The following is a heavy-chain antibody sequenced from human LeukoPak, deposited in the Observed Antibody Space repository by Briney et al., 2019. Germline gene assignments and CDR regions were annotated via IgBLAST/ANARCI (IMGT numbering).Heavy chain of an antibody. CDR2: IKQDGSEK. V-gene: IGHV3-7*01. Sequence: GGSLRLSCAASGFTFSSYWMSWVRQAPGKGLEWVANIKQDGSEKYYVDSVKGRFTISRDNAKNSLYLQMNSLRAEDTAVYYCARDRSVITMVRGVILDYWGQGTLVTVSS. D-gene: IGHD3-10*01. CDR1: GFTFSSYW. J-gene: IGHJ4*02. CDR3: ARDRSVITMVRGVILDY.